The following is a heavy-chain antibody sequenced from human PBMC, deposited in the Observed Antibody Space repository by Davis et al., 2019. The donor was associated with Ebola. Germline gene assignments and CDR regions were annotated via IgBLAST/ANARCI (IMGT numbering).Heavy chain of an antibody. CDR2: ISSSSSTI. CDR1: GFTFSSYS. D-gene: IGHD3/OR15-3a*01. V-gene: IGHV3-48*04. J-gene: IGHJ4*02. Sequence: GESLKISCAASGFTFSSYSMNWVRQAPGKGLEWVSYISSSSSTIYYPDSVKGRFTISRDNAKSSLYLQMNSLRAEETAVYYCARGGGLGDYWGQGTLVTVSS. CDR3: ARGGGLGDY.